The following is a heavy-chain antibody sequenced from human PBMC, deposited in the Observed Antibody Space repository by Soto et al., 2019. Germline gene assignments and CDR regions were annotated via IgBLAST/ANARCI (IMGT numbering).Heavy chain of an antibody. D-gene: IGHD3-22*01. V-gene: IGHV3-15*07. Sequence: PGGSLRLSSAASGFTFSNAWMNWVRQAPGKGLEWVGRIKSKTDGGTTDYAAPVKGRFTISRDDSKNTLYLQMNSLKTEGTAVYYCTAMYYYDSSGSDAFDIWGQGTMVTVSS. CDR3: TAMYYYDSSGSDAFDI. J-gene: IGHJ3*02. CDR2: IKSKTDGGTT. CDR1: GFTFSNAW.